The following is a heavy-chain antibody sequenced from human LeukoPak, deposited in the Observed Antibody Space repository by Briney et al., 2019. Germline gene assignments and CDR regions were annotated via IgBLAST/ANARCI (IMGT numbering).Heavy chain of an antibody. CDR2: IGGYSLTV. J-gene: IGHJ6*03. CDR3: AKGQMVRGVTTSYYMDG. CDR1: GFTFSSYV. V-gene: IGHV3-23*01. Sequence: KPGGSLRLSCAASGFTFSSYVMSWVRQAPGKGLEWVSAIGGYSLTVYNAQSLKGRFTVSRDNSKNTLYLQVTDLRVDDTAVYYCAKGQMVRGVTTSYYMDGWGKGTRVTVSS. D-gene: IGHD3-10*01.